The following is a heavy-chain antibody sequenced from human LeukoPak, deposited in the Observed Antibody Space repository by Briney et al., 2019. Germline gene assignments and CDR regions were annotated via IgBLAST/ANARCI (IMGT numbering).Heavy chain of an antibody. J-gene: IGHJ5*02. V-gene: IGHV3-48*03. CDR3: ARGDPHADL. CDR1: GFTFGDYA. Sequence: PGGSLRLSCTASGFTFGDYAMSWVRQAPGKGLEWIADITISGHTKNYADSVKGRFTISRNNARTSLYLQMNSLRVEDTGVYYCARGDPHADLWGQGTLVTVSS. CDR2: ITISGHTK.